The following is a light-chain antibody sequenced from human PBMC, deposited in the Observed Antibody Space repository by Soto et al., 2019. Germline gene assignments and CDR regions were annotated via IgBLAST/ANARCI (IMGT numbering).Light chain of an antibody. Sequence: QSVLTQPPSVSGAPGQRVTISCTGSSSNIGAGYDVHGYQQLPGTAPKLLIYGNSNRPSGVPDRFSGSKSGTSASLAITGLLPEDEADYYCQSYDSSLSGWVFGGGTKLTVL. CDR1: SSNIGAGYD. CDR3: QSYDSSLSGWV. CDR2: GNS. J-gene: IGLJ3*02. V-gene: IGLV1-40*01.